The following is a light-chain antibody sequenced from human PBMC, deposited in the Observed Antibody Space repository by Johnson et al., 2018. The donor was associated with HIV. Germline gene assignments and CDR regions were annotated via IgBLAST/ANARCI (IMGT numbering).Light chain of an antibody. Sequence: QSVLTQPPSVSAAPGQKVTIPCSGSSSNIGKNSVSWYQQLPGTAPKLLIYESNKRPSGIPDRFSGSKSGTSATLGITGLQTGDEADYYCGTWDSSLSAEVFGTGTKVTV. CDR1: SSNIGKNS. J-gene: IGLJ1*01. CDR3: GTWDSSLSAEV. V-gene: IGLV1-51*02. CDR2: ESN.